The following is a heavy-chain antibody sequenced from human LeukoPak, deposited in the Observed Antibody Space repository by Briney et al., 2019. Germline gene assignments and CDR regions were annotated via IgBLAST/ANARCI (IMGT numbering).Heavy chain of an antibody. CDR1: GFTFSSYA. CDR3: ARGVNYDSSGYYPGPIDY. V-gene: IGHV3-30*04. J-gene: IGHJ4*02. CDR2: ISYDGSNK. Sequence: PGRSLRLSCAASGFTFSSYAMHWVRQAPGKGLAWVAVISYDGSNKYYADSVKGRFTISRDNSKNTLYLQMNSLRAEDTAVYYCARGVNYDSSGYYPGPIDYWGQGTLVTVSS. D-gene: IGHD3-22*01.